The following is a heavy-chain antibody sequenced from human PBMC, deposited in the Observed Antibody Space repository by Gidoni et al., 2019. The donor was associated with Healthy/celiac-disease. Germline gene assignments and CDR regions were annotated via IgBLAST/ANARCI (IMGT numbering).Heavy chain of an antibody. D-gene: IGHD6-13*01. Sequence: QVQLVESGGGVVQPGRSLRLSCAASGFPFSSYGMHWVRQAPGKGLGWVAVISYDGSNKYYADSVKGRFTISRDNSKNTLYLQMNSLRAEDTAVYYCAKGAAGTRHLDYWGQGTLVTVSS. J-gene: IGHJ4*02. CDR2: ISYDGSNK. V-gene: IGHV3-30*18. CDR3: AKGAAGTRHLDY. CDR1: GFPFSSYG.